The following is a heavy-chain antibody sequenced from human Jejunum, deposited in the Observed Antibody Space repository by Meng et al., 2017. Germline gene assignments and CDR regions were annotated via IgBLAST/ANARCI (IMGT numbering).Heavy chain of an antibody. V-gene: IGHV4-39*07. CDR3: ARDRRYCSGGSCYAIHGVDY. D-gene: IGHD2-15*01. CDR2: IYYSGST. CDR1: GGSISSYTYY. J-gene: IGHJ4*02. Sequence: GSLRLSCTVSGGSISSYTYYWGWIRQPPGKGLEWLGTIYYSGSTYYNPSLKSRVTISVDTSKNQFSLQLSSVTAADTAVYYCARDRRYCSGGSCYAIHGVDYWGQGTLVTVSS.